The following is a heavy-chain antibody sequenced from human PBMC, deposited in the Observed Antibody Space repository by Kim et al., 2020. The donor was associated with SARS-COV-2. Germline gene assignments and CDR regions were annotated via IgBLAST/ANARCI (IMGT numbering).Heavy chain of an antibody. CDR1: GFSFTSYG. CDR2: ISDDGSDK. Sequence: GGSLRLSCAATGFSFTSYGMHWVRQAPGKGLEWVASISDDGSDKSYGDSVKGRFTISRDNPKRTLFLQMSSLRREDTAVYYCARERVAAADDYYFYGMGVWGQGTAVTVS. V-gene: IGHV3-30*03. J-gene: IGHJ6*02. CDR3: ARERVAAADDYYFYGMGV. D-gene: IGHD6-25*01.